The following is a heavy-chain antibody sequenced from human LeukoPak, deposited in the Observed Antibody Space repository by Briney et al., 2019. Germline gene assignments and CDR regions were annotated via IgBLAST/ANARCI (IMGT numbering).Heavy chain of an antibody. CDR2: INPNSGGT. V-gene: IGHV1-2*02. Sequence: ASVKVSCKASGYTFSGYDMHWVRQAPGQGLEWMGWINPNSGGTDSAQELQDRVTMARDTSIPTAYMELSRLISDDTAVYYCARSRDDAFDIWGQGTMVTVSS. CDR3: ARSRDDAFDI. CDR1: GYTFSGYD. J-gene: IGHJ3*02.